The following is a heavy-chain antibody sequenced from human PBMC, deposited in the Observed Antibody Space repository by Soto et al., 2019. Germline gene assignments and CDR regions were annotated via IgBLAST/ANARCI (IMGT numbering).Heavy chain of an antibody. CDR2: IYYNGNT. CDR3: ARCFCAGTYCTSSSCYFDY. D-gene: IGHD2-8*01. Sequence: SETLSLTCTVSGASITSINYYWGWIRQPPGKGLEWIGSIYYNGNTYYNTSLKSQVTISVDKSKNKFSLNLSSLTAADTAVYFCARCFCAGTYCTSSSCYFDYWGQGTLVTVS. V-gene: IGHV4-39*01. CDR1: GASITSINYY. J-gene: IGHJ4*02.